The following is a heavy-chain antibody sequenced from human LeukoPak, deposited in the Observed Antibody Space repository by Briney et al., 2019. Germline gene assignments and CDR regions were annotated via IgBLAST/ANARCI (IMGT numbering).Heavy chain of an antibody. Sequence: GGSLRLSCAASGFSFSTSNMNWVRQAPGKGLEWVSYISGSSSTIYYADSVKGRFTISRDNAKNSLYLQMNSLRAEDTAVYYCARDGPLKYWDGYNSFDYWGQGTLVTVSS. CDR3: ARDGPLKYWDGYNSFDY. CDR1: GFSFSTSN. J-gene: IGHJ4*02. V-gene: IGHV3-48*04. D-gene: IGHD5-24*01. CDR2: ISGSSSTI.